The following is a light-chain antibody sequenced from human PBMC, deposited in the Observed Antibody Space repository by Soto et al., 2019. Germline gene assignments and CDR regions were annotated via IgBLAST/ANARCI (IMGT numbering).Light chain of an antibody. CDR1: SSNIGAGYD. CDR3: QSYDSSLSGWV. V-gene: IGLV1-40*01. CDR2: GNN. Sequence: QSVLTQPPSVSGAPGQRVTISCTGSSSNIGAGYDVHWYQQLPETAPKLLIYGNNNRPSGVPDRFSGSKSGTSASRAITGLQAEDEADYYCQSYDSSLSGWVFGGGTKLTVL. J-gene: IGLJ3*02.